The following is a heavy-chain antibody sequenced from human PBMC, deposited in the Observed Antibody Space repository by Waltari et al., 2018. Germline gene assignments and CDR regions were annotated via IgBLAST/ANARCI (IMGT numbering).Heavy chain of an antibody. Sequence: QVQLVQSGAEVKKPGASVKVSCKASGYTVTSYSMHWVRQAPGQRLEWMGWINAGNGNTKYSQKFQGRVTITRDTSASTAYMELSSLRSEDTAVYYCARDGAGLAAAGTFSTWGQGTLVTVSS. D-gene: IGHD6-13*01. CDR3: ARDGAGLAAAGTFST. V-gene: IGHV1-3*01. CDR2: INAGNGNT. CDR1: GYTVTSYS. J-gene: IGHJ5*02.